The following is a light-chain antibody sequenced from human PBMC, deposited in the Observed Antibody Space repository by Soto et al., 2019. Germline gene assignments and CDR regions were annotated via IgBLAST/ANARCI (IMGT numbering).Light chain of an antibody. CDR2: GAS. CDR1: QSVSSNY. Sequence: EIVLTQSPGTLSLSPGERATLSCRASQSVSSNYLAWYQQKPGQAPRLLIYGASSRATGIPDRFSGSGCGTDFTLTIRRLEPEDFAVYYCQQYGSSPGTFGGGSKVDIK. V-gene: IGKV3-20*01. CDR3: QQYGSSPGT. J-gene: IGKJ4*01.